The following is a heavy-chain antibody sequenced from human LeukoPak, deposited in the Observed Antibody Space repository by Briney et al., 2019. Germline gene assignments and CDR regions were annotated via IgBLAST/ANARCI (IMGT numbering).Heavy chain of an antibody. CDR1: GFTFNIFA. J-gene: IGHJ4*02. CDR2: ISGSGIST. Sequence: GGSLRLSCAASGFTFNIFAMNWVRQASGRGLEWVSTISGSGISTYYADSVKVRFTISRDNSKNTLYLQINSLRDEDTAVYFCAKDQHGYDKPIDYWGQGTLVTVSS. V-gene: IGHV3-23*01. D-gene: IGHD5-12*01. CDR3: AKDQHGYDKPIDY.